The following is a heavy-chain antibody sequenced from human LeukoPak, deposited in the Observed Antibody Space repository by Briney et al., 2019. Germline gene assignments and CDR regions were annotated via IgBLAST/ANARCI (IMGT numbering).Heavy chain of an antibody. V-gene: IGHV4-34*01. J-gene: IGHJ6*02. D-gene: IGHD6-13*01. CDR3: ARGMGAAAWYYYGMDV. Sequence: SETLSLTCAVYGGSFSGYYWSWIRQPPGKGLEWIGEINHSGSTNYNPSLKSRVTISVDTSKNQFSLKLSSVTAADTAVYYCARGMGAAAWYYYGMDVWGQGTTVTVSS. CDR2: INHSGST. CDR1: GGSFSGYY.